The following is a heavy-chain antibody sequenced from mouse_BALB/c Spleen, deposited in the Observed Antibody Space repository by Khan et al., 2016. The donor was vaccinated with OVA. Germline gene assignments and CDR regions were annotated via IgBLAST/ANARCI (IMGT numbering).Heavy chain of an antibody. CDR1: GYSITSGYS. Sequence: EVKLEESGPDLVKPSQSLSLTCTVTGYSITSGYSWHWIRQFPGNKLEWMGYIHYSGSTNYNPSPTSRISITRDTSKNQFFLQLNSVTTEDTATYYCARSGTTVVAYWYFDVWGAGTTVTVSS. CDR3: ARSGTTVVAYWYFDV. D-gene: IGHD1-1*01. CDR2: IHYSGST. J-gene: IGHJ1*01. V-gene: IGHV3-1*02.